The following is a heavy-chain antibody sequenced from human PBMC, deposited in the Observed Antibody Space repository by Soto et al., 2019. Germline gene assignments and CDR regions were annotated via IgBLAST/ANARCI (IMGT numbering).Heavy chain of an antibody. V-gene: IGHV2-5*02. CDR1: GFSLTTDRVG. Sequence: QITLKESGPTLVKPTQTLTLTCTFSGFSLTTDRVGVGWIRQPPGEALEWLAVIYWDDSKTYRPSLESRLTITKDTSKNQVALTMTNMDSLDTATYYCAHASGWRSLYWGQGTLVTVSS. J-gene: IGHJ4*02. CDR3: AHASGWRSLY. D-gene: IGHD3-3*01. CDR2: IYWDDSK.